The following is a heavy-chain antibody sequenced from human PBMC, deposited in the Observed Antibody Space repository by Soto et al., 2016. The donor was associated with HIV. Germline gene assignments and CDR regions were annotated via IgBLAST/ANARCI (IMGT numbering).Heavy chain of an antibody. CDR1: GFTFDDYA. Sequence: EVQLVESGGGVVQPGGSLRLSCAASGFTFDDYAMHWVRQAPGKGLEWVSLISGDGGSTYYADSVKGRFTISRDNSKNSLYLQMNSLRTEDTALYYCANLPFIGYGGGSCLTCDYWGQGTLVTVSS. J-gene: IGHJ4*02. D-gene: IGHD2-15*01. CDR2: ISGDGGST. CDR3: ANLPFIGYGGGSCLTCDY. V-gene: IGHV3-43*02.